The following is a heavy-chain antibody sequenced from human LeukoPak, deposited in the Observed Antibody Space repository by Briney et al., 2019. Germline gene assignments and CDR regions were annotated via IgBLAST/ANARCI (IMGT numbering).Heavy chain of an antibody. J-gene: IGHJ4*02. D-gene: IGHD3-3*01. CDR3: ARVGITIFGVVIIGVDFYY. Sequence: GGSLRLSCAASGFTFSDYYMSWIRQAPGKGLEWVSYISSSGSTIYYADSVKGRFTISRDNAKNSLYLQMNSLRAEDTAVYYCARVGITIFGVVIIGVDFYYGGQGTLVTVSS. V-gene: IGHV3-11*01. CDR1: GFTFSDYY. CDR2: ISSSGSTI.